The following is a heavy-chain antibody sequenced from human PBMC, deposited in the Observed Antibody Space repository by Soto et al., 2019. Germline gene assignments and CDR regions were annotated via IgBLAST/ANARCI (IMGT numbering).Heavy chain of an antibody. Sequence: GGSLRLSCAASGFTFSSYSMNWVLQAPWKGLEWVSYISSSSSTIYYADSVKGRFTISRDNAKNSLYLQMNSLRAEDTAVYYCATSAAGQPYYYYYYMDVWGKGTTVTVSS. J-gene: IGHJ6*03. CDR2: ISSSSSTI. D-gene: IGHD6-13*01. CDR1: GFTFSSYS. CDR3: ATSAAGQPYYYYYYMDV. V-gene: IGHV3-48*01.